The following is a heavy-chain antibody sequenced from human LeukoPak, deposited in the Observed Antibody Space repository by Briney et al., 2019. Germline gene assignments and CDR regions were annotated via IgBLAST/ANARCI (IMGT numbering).Heavy chain of an antibody. CDR3: ARAGGRDFHFDS. D-gene: IGHD5-12*01. Sequence: SETLSLTCAVSGGSITNSYWWTWVRQSPGKGLEWVGEIYYSGSTNYNPSLKSRVTMSVDKSKNQFSLKLSSVTAADTAFYFCARAGGRDFHFDSWGQGTLVTVSS. J-gene: IGHJ4*02. CDR1: GGSITNSYW. V-gene: IGHV4-4*02. CDR2: IYYSGST.